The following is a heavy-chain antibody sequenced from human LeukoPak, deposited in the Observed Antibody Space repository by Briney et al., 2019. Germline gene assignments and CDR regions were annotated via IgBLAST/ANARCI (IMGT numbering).Heavy chain of an antibody. V-gene: IGHV4-34*01. Sequence: SETLSLTCAVYGGSFSGYYWSWIRQPPGKGLEWSGEINHSGSTNYNPSLKSRVTISVDTSKNQFSLKLSSVTAADTAVYYCARGFSAVSVWLFRWHWFDPWGQGTLVTVSS. CDR1: GGSFSGYY. D-gene: IGHD3-9*01. CDR3: ARGFSAVSVWLFRWHWFDP. CDR2: INHSGST. J-gene: IGHJ5*02.